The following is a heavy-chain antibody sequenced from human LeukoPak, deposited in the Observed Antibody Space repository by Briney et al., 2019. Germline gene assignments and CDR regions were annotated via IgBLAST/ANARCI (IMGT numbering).Heavy chain of an antibody. CDR3: ATEILGYCSSGSCYPTCRFDY. CDR2: IYYSGST. CDR1: GAATSSSSYY. J-gene: IGHJ4*02. D-gene: IGHD2-15*01. V-gene: IGHV4-39*01. Sequence: PSETLSLTCTVSGAATSSSSYYWGWIRQPPGKGLEWIGSIYYSGSTYYNPSLKSRVTISVDTSKNQFSLNLSSVTAADTAVYYCATEILGYCSSGSCYPTCRFDYWGQGTLVTVSS.